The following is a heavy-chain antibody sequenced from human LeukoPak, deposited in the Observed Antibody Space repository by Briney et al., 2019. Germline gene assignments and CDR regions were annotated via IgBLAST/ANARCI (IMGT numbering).Heavy chain of an antibody. CDR3: ARGGYYGSGTYYSPTSPH. D-gene: IGHD3-10*01. CDR2: ISGSGDNT. J-gene: IGHJ4*02. Sequence: KPGGSLRLSCATSGFTLSSYGMTWVRQAPGKGLEWVSSISGSGDNTYYVDSVKGRFTFSRDNSKDTLYLQMNSLRAEDTAVYYCARGGYYGSGTYYSPTSPHWGQGTLVTVSS. CDR1: GFTLSSYG. V-gene: IGHV3-23*01.